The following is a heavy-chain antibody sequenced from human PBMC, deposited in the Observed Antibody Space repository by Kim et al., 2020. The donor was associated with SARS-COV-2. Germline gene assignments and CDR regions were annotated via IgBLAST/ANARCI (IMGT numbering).Heavy chain of an antibody. J-gene: IGHJ6*03. CDR3: ARGYDYSNYGYYYMDV. Sequence: SLKSRVTISVDTSKNQFSLKLGSVTAADTAVYYCARGYDYSNYGYYYMDVWGKGTTVTVSS. V-gene: IGHV4-34*01. D-gene: IGHD4-4*01.